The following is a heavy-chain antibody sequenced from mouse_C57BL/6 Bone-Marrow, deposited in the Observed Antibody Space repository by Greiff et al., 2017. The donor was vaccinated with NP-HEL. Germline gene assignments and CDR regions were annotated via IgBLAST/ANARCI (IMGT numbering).Heavy chain of an antibody. J-gene: IGHJ1*03. Sequence: QVQLQQSGAELVRPGASVKLSCKASGYTFTDYYINWVKQRPGQGLEWIARIYPGSGNTYYNEKFKGKATLTAEKSSSTAYMQLSSLTSADSAVYFCAVTTVVDWYFDVWGTGTTVTVSS. CDR3: AVTTVVDWYFDV. V-gene: IGHV1-76*01. D-gene: IGHD1-1*01. CDR2: IYPGSGNT. CDR1: GYTFTDYY.